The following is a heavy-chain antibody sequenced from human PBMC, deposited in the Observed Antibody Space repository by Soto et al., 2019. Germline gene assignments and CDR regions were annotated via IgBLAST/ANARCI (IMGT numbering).Heavy chain of an antibody. J-gene: IGHJ3*02. CDR3: ATASQDSSGWNDAFDI. V-gene: IGHV1-24*01. CDR2: FDPEDGET. CDR1: GYTLTELS. D-gene: IGHD6-19*01. Sequence: QVQLVQSGAEVKKPGASVKVSCKVSGYTLTELSMHWVRQAPGKGLEWMGGFDPEDGETIYAQKFQGRVTMTEDTSTDTAYMELSSLRSEDTAVYYCATASQDSSGWNDAFDIWGQGTMVTVSS.